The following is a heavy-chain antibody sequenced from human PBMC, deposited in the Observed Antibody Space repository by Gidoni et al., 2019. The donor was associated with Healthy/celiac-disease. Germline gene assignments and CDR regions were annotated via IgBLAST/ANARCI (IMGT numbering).Heavy chain of an antibody. V-gene: IGHV3-33*01. J-gene: IGHJ4*02. CDR3: ARDPYGDYSPPFDY. CDR2: IWYDGSNK. D-gene: IGHD4-17*01. Sequence: VQLVESGGGVVQPGRSLRLSCAASGLTFSSYGMHWVRQAPGKGLEWVAVIWYDGSNKYYADSVKGRFTISRDNSKNTLYLQMNSLRAEDTAVYYCARDPYGDYSPPFDYWGQGTLVTVSS. CDR1: GLTFSSYG.